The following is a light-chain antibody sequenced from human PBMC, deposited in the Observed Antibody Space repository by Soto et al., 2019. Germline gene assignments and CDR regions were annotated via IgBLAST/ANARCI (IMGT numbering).Light chain of an antibody. V-gene: IGLV2-8*01. CDR1: SSDVGGYNY. CDR2: EVS. J-gene: IGLJ2*01. CDR3: SSYAGSNNSVV. Sequence: QSALTQPPSASGSPGQSVTISCTGTSSDVGGYNYVSWYQQHPGKAPKLMIYEVSKRPSGVPDRFSGSKSGNTASLTVSGLQAEDEADYYCSSYAGSNNSVVFGGVTKVTVL.